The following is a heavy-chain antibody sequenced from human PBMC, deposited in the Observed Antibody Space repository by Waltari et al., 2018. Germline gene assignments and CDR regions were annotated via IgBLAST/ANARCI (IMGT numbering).Heavy chain of an antibody. CDR2: ISGSGGST. Sequence: EVQLLESGGGLVQPGGSLRLSCAASGIPFSTSALSWVRQSPGKGLEWVSAISGSGGSTYKADSVKGRFTISRDNSKKTLYLQMNSLRAEETAVYYCAKGLQQLVAYWGQGTLVTVSS. J-gene: IGHJ4*02. CDR1: GIPFSTSA. V-gene: IGHV3-23*01. CDR3: AKGLQQLVAY. D-gene: IGHD6-13*01.